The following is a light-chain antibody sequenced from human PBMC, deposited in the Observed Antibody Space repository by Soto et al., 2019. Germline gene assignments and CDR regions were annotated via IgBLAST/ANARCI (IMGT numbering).Light chain of an antibody. CDR2: QDS. V-gene: IGLV3-1*01. J-gene: IGLJ2*01. Sequence: SYELTQPPSVSVSPGQTASITCSGDKLGDKYACWYQQKPGQSPVLVIYQDSKRPSGIPERFSGSNSGYTATLTISGTQAMDEADYYCQAWDSSTAVFGGGTEVTVL. CDR3: QAWDSSTAV. CDR1: KLGDKY.